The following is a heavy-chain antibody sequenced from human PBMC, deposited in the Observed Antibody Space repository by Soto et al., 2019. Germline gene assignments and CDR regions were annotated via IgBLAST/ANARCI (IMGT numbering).Heavy chain of an antibody. D-gene: IGHD3-22*01. CDR1: GFTFSSYW. Sequence: HPGGSLRLSCAASGFTFSSYWMHWVRQAPGKGLVWVSRINSDGRSTNHADSVKGRFTISRDNAKNTLYLQMNSLRAEDTAVYYCARAPMIVVRAFDIWGQGTMVTVSS. CDR3: ARAPMIVVRAFDI. V-gene: IGHV3-74*01. J-gene: IGHJ3*02. CDR2: INSDGRST.